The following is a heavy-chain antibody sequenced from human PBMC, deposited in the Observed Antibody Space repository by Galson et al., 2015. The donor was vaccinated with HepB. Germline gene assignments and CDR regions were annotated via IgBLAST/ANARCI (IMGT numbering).Heavy chain of an antibody. CDR3: AGAGYCTGGKCYSGGDY. CDR1: RFTFSSYL. CDR2: ISFDGTNK. Sequence: SLRLSCAASRFTFSSYLMSWVRQAPGKGLEWVALISFDGTNKYYAGSVKGRFTISRDNSKNTLYLQMNYLRPGDTAVYYCAGAGYCTGGKCYSGGDYWGQGTLVTVSS. V-gene: IGHV3-30-3*01. D-gene: IGHD2-15*01. J-gene: IGHJ4*02.